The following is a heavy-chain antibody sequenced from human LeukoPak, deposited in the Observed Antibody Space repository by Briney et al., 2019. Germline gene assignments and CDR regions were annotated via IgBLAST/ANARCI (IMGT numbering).Heavy chain of an antibody. Sequence: ASVKVSCKASGYTFTSYGISWVRQAPGQGLEWIGWISAYNGNTNYAQKLQGRVTMTTDTSTSTAYMELRSLRSDDTAVYYCARDPGYYDFWSGTPSFDYWGQGTLVTVSS. CDR2: ISAYNGNT. J-gene: IGHJ4*02. V-gene: IGHV1-18*01. CDR1: GYTFTSYG. D-gene: IGHD3-3*01. CDR3: ARDPGYYDFWSGTPSFDY.